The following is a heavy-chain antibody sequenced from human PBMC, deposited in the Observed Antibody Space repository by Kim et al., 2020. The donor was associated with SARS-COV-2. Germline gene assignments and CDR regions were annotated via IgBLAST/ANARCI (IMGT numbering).Heavy chain of an antibody. J-gene: IGHJ4*02. CDR1: GFTVSTYY. D-gene: IGHD1-26*01. V-gene: IGHV3-66*01. CDR2: IYIDDST. Sequence: GGSLRLSCAASGFTVSTYYMTWVRQAPGKGLEWVSVIYIDDSTYHADSVKGRFTISRDISKNTLFLQMNNLRVEDTAVYYCTRDDNSCFWHWGQGTLVTVSS. CDR3: TRDDNSCFWH.